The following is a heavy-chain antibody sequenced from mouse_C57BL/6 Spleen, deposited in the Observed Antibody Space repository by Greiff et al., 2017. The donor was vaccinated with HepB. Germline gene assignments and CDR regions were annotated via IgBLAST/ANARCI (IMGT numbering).Heavy chain of an antibody. CDR2: IWSGGST. V-gene: IGHV2-2*01. D-gene: IGHD1-1*01. CDR1: GFSLTSYG. CDR3: ARLFITTVEGFAY. J-gene: IGHJ3*01. Sequence: QVQLKESGPGLVQPSQRLSITCTVSGFSLTSYGVHWVRQSPGKGLEWLGVIWSGGSTDYNAAFISRLSISKDNSKSQVFFKMNSLQADDTAIYYCARLFITTVEGFAYWGQGTLVTVSA.